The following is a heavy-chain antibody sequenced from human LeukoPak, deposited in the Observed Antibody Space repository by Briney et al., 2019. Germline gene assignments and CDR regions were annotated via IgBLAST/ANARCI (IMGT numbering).Heavy chain of an antibody. V-gene: IGHV3-30*18. CDR1: GFTFSSYS. Sequence: QPGGSLRLSCAASGFTFSSYSIHWGRQAPGKGLEWVAVISYDGSNKYYADSVKGRFTISGDNSKNTLYLEMNSLRTEDTAVYYCAKGDVSVTREFDYWGQGTLVTVSS. CDR3: AKGDVSVTREFDY. CDR2: ISYDGSNK. J-gene: IGHJ4*02. D-gene: IGHD7-27*01.